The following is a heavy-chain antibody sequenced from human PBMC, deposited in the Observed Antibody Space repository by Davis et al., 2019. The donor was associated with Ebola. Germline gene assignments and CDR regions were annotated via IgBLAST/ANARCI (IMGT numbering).Heavy chain of an antibody. CDR3: ARADYYYDSSGYYSFDY. J-gene: IGHJ4*02. V-gene: IGHV1-2*06. Sequence: AASVKVSCKASGYTFTGYYMHWVRQAPGQGLEWMGRINPNSAGKNYAQGFQGRVTMTRDTSISTAYMELSRLRSDDTAVYYCARADYYYDSSGYYSFDYWAQGTLVTVSS. CDR1: GYTFTGYY. D-gene: IGHD3-22*01. CDR2: INPNSAGK.